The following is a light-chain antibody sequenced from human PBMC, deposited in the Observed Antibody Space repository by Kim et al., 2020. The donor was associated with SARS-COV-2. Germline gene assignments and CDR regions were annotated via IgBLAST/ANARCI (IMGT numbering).Light chain of an antibody. CDR3: QQYNASPYT. CDR1: QSISTW. CDR2: KTS. V-gene: IGKV1-5*03. Sequence: SASIGDRVTITCRASQSISTWLALYQQKPGKAPNLLIYKTSNLEAGVPSRFAGSGSETEFTLTITSLQPDDVGTYYCQQYNASPYTFGQGTKLEI. J-gene: IGKJ2*01.